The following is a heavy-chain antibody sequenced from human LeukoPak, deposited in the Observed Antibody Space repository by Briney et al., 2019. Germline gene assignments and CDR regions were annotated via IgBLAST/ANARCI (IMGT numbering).Heavy chain of an antibody. V-gene: IGHV1-69*04. J-gene: IGHJ4*02. D-gene: IGHD4-17*01. CDR1: GGTFSSYA. CDR2: IIPILGIA. CDR3: ARGRYGDYSFDY. Sequence: SVKVSCKASGGTFSSYAISWVRQAPGQGLEWMGRIIPILGIANYAQKFQGRVTITADKSTSTAYMGLSSLRSEDTAVYYCARGRYGDYSFDYWGQGTLVTVSS.